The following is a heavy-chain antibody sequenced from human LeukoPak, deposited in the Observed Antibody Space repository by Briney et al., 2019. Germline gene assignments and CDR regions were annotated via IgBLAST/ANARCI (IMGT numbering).Heavy chain of an antibody. Sequence: GGSLRLSCAASGFTFSSYSMNWVRQAPGKGLEWVSSISSSSSYIYYADSVKGRFTISRDNAKNSLYLQMNSLRAEDTAVYYCAKVLTVLRYFDWSEAADYWGQGTLVTVSS. V-gene: IGHV3-21*04. CDR1: GFTFSSYS. CDR2: ISSSSSYI. CDR3: AKVLTVLRYFDWSEAADY. J-gene: IGHJ4*02. D-gene: IGHD3-9*01.